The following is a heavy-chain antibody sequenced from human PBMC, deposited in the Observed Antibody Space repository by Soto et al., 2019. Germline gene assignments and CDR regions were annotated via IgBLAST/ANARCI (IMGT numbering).Heavy chain of an antibody. V-gene: IGHV1-69*13. D-gene: IGHD2-2*01. CDR1: GGTFSSYA. CDR2: IIPIFGTA. CDR3: ARDIVVVPAAMGGMDV. J-gene: IGHJ6*02. Sequence: WASVKVSCKASGGTFSSYAISWVRQAPGQGLEWMGGIIPIFGTANYAQKFQGRVTITADESTSTAYMELSSLRSEDTAVYYCARDIVVVPAAMGGMDVWGQGTTVTVSS.